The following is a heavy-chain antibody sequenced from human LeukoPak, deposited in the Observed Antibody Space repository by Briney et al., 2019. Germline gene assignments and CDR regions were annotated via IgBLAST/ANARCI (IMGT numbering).Heavy chain of an antibody. D-gene: IGHD3-10*01. CDR1: GFTFSSYW. CDR2: INSDGSST. Sequence: GGSLRLSCAASGFTFSSYWMLWVRQAPGKGLVWVSRINSDGSSTSYADSVKGRFTISRDNAKNTLYLQMNSLRAEDTAVYYCARSMVRGVIDYWGQGTLVTVSS. V-gene: IGHV3-74*01. CDR3: ARSMVRGVIDY. J-gene: IGHJ4*02.